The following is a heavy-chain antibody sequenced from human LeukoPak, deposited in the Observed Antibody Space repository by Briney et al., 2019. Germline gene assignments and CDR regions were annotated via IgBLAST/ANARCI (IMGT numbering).Heavy chain of an antibody. CDR3: ARRGGYMTTGYYFDY. Sequence: GGSLRLSCAASGFTFSSYAMSWVRQAPGKGLEWVSAISGSGGSTYYADSVKGRFTISRDNAKNSLYLQMNSLRAEDTAVYYCARRGGYMTTGYYFDYWGQGTLVTVSS. CDR2: ISGSGGST. D-gene: IGHD4-17*01. J-gene: IGHJ4*02. V-gene: IGHV3-23*01. CDR1: GFTFSSYA.